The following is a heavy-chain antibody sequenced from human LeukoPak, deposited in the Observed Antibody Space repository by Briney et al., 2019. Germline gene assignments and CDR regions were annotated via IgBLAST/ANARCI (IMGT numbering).Heavy chain of an antibody. J-gene: IGHJ4*02. V-gene: IGHV3-30*02. CDR1: GFTFSTYG. Sequence: PGGSLKLSCAASGFTFSTYGMHWVRQAPGKGLEWVTFIQNHGNDKRYADSVKGRFTVSRDNSKNTLYLQINSLRAEDTAMYYCARESGRSRVGELLRDWGQGTLVTVSS. CDR3: ARESGRSRVGELLRD. CDR2: IQNHGNDK. D-gene: IGHD3-10*01.